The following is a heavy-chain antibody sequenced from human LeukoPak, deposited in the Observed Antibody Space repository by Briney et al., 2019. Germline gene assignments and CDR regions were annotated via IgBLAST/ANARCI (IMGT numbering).Heavy chain of an antibody. Sequence: GRSLRLSCAASGFTFDDYAMHWVRQAPGKGLEWVSGISWNSGSIGYADSVKGRFTISRDNAKNSLYLQMNSLRAEDTALYYCAKGPDTAMVRYFDYWGQGTLVTVPS. J-gene: IGHJ4*02. CDR1: GFTFDDYA. V-gene: IGHV3-9*01. CDR2: ISWNSGSI. CDR3: AKGPDTAMVRYFDY. D-gene: IGHD5-18*01.